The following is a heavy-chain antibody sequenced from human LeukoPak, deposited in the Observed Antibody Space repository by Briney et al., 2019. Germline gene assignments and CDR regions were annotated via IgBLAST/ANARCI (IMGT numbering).Heavy chain of an antibody. Sequence: GGSLRLSCEASGFTFSTYWMHWVRQAPGKGLVWVSRITPDGTSTTYADPVKGRFTISRDNAKNTLYVQMNSLRAEDTAVYYCARGAFGVYAFDIWGQGTMVTVS. D-gene: IGHD3-3*01. CDR2: ITPDGTST. V-gene: IGHV3-74*01. CDR1: GFTFSTYW. CDR3: ARGAFGVYAFDI. J-gene: IGHJ3*02.